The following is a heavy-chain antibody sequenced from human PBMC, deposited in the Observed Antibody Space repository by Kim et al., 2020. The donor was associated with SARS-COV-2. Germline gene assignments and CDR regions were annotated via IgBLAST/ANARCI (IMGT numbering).Heavy chain of an antibody. V-gene: IGHV1-24*01. J-gene: IGHJ6*02. CDR2: FDPEDGET. CDR3: ATDKPSVTPVGPYYYYGMDV. Sequence: ASVKVSCKVSGYTLTELSMHWVRQAPGKGLEWMGGFDPEDGETIYAQKFQGRVTMTEDTSTDTAYMELSSLRSEDTAVYYCATDKPSVTPVGPYYYYGMDVWGQGTTVTVSS. D-gene: IGHD4-4*01. CDR1: GYTLTELS.